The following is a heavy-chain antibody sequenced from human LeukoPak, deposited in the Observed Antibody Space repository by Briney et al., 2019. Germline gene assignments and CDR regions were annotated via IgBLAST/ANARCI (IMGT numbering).Heavy chain of an antibody. J-gene: IGHJ6*03. CDR2: ISSSGSTI. V-gene: IGHV3-48*03. D-gene: IGHD6-13*01. CDR3: ARGKYSSSWYVSYYYYYYMDV. CDR1: GFTFSSNE. Sequence: GGSLRLSCAASGFTFSSNEMNWVRQAPGKGLEWVSYISSSGSTIYYADSVKGRFTISRDNAKNSLYLQMNSLRAEDTAVYYCARGKYSSSWYVSYYYYYYMDVWGKGTTVTISS.